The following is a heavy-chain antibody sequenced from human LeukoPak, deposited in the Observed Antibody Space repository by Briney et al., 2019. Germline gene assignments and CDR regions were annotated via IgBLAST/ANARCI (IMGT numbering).Heavy chain of an antibody. CDR1: GGSISSYY. CDR2: IYYSGST. Sequence: KTSETLSLTCTVSGGSISSYYWSWIRQPPGKGLEWIGYIYYSGSTNYNPSLKSRVTISVDTSKNQFSLKLSSVTAADTAVYYCARVVSSGGSLAFDYWGQGTLVTVSS. V-gene: IGHV4-59*01. D-gene: IGHD2-15*01. CDR3: ARVVSSGGSLAFDY. J-gene: IGHJ4*02.